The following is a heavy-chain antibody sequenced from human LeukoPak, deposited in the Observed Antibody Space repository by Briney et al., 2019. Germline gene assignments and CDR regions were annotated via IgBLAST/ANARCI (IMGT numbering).Heavy chain of an antibody. Sequence: PSQTLSLTCTVSGGSISSGGYYWSWIRQPPGKGLEWIGEINHSGSTNYNPSLKSRVTISVDTSKNQFSLKLSSVTAADTAVYYCASADIPNWFDPWGQGTLVTVSS. CDR2: INHSGST. CDR1: GGSISSGGYY. J-gene: IGHJ5*02. CDR3: ASADIPNWFDP. D-gene: IGHD3-9*01. V-gene: IGHV4-30-2*01.